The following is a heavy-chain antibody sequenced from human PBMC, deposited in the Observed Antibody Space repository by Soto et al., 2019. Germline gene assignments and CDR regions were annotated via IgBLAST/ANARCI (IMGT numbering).Heavy chain of an antibody. D-gene: IGHD3-16*02. J-gene: IGHJ4*02. CDR2: INPNSGGT. V-gene: IGHV1-2*04. CDR3: AREDYDYVWGSYRSPFKFDY. Sequence: ASVKVSCKASGYTFTGYYMHWVRQAPGQGLERMGWINPNSGGTNYAQKFQGWVTMTRDTSISTAYMELSRLRSDDTAVYYCAREDYDYVWGSYRSPFKFDYWGQGTLVTVSS. CDR1: GYTFTGYY.